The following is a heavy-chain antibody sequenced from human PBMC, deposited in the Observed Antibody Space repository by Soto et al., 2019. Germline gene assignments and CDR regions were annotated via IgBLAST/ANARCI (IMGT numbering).Heavy chain of an antibody. J-gene: IGHJ3*02. D-gene: IGHD3-3*01. CDR3: ATYDFWSGYPQVAFDI. CDR2: FDPEDGET. Sequence: ASVKVSCKVSGYTLTELSMHWVRQAPGKGLEWMGGFDPEDGETIYAQKFQGRVTMTEDTSTDTAYMELSSLRSEDTAVYYCATYDFWSGYPQVAFDIWGQGTMVTVSS. V-gene: IGHV1-24*01. CDR1: GYTLTELS.